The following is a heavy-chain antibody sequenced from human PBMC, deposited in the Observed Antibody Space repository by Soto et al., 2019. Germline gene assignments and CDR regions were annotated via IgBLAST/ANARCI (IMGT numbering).Heavy chain of an antibody. Sequence: PSETLSLTCTVSGGSISSSSYYWGWIRQPPGKGLEWIGSIYYSGSTYYNPSLKSRVTISVDTSKNQFSLKLSSVTAADTAVYYCARHHWGGTMIGWGQGNLVTVSS. CDR3: ARHHWGGTMIG. CDR2: IYYSGST. J-gene: IGHJ4*02. CDR1: GGSISSSSYY. D-gene: IGHD3-22*01. V-gene: IGHV4-39*01.